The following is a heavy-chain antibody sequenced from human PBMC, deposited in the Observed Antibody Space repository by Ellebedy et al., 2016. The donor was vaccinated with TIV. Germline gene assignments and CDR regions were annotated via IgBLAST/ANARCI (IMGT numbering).Heavy chain of an antibody. CDR3: ARGRTTGI. V-gene: IGHV3-74*01. CDR1: GFTFDRYG. CDR2: INSDGSST. Sequence: GESLKISCAASGFTFDRYGMHWVRQAPGKGLVWVSRINSDGSSTTYADSVKGRFTISRDNAKNTLYLQMNSLSAEDTAVYYCARGRTTGIWGQGTLVTVSS. J-gene: IGHJ4*02. D-gene: IGHD1-14*01.